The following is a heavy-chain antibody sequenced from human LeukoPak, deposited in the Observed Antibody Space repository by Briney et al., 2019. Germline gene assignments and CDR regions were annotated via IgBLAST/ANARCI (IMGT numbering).Heavy chain of an antibody. CDR3: ATWDLWFGELRLDY. V-gene: IGHV1-18*01. J-gene: IGHJ4*02. Sequence: ASVKVSCTASGYTFTSYGISWVRQAPGQGLEWMGWISAYNGNTNYAQKLQGRVTMTTDTSTSTAYMELRSLRSDDTAVYYCATWDLWFGELRLDYWGQGTLVTVSS. D-gene: IGHD3-10*01. CDR1: GYTFTSYG. CDR2: ISAYNGNT.